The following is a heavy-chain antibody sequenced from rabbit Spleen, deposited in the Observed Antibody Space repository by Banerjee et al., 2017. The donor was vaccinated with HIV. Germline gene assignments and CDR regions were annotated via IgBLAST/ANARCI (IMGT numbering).Heavy chain of an antibody. CDR2: IDAGSSGFT. V-gene: IGHV1S40*01. CDR1: GVSFSGNSY. D-gene: IGHD2-1*01. Sequence: QSLEESGGDLVKPGASLTLTCIASGVSFSGNSYMCWVRQAPGKGLEWVVCIDAGSSGFTYFASWAKGRFTISKTSSTTVTLQMTSLTAADTATYFCARAADGDGDAFALWGQGTLVTV. CDR3: ARAADGDGDAFAL. J-gene: IGHJ3*01.